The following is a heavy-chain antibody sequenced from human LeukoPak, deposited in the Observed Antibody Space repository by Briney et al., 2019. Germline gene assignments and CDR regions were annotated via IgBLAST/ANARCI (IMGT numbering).Heavy chain of an antibody. J-gene: IGHJ4*02. Sequence: SETLSLTCTVSGGSISGYYWGWIRQPPGKGLEWIGYIHYSGSTNYNPSLKSRVTISVDTSKNQFSWKLSSVTAAATAVYYCARNDDWRGYYNYWGQGTVVTVSS. CDR3: ARNDDWRGYYNY. CDR1: GGSISGYY. V-gene: IGHV4-59*01. D-gene: IGHD3-3*01. CDR2: IHYSGST.